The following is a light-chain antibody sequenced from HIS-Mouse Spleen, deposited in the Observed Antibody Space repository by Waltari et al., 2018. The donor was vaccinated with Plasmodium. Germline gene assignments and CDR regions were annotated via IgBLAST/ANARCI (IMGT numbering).Light chain of an antibody. CDR1: QSVSSN. CDR3: QQYNNWSFT. V-gene: IGKV3-15*01. CDR2: GAS. J-gene: IGKJ3*01. Sequence: EIVMTQSPATLSVSPGERATLSCRASQSVSSNLAWYQQKPGQAPRLLIYGASTRATGIPVSVSGSGSGTEFTLTISSLQSEDFAVYYCQQYNNWSFTFGPGTKVDIK.